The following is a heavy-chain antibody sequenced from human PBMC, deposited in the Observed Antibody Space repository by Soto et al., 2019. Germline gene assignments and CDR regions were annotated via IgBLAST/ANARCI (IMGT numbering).Heavy chain of an antibody. V-gene: IGHV3-13*01. CDR3: ARGGMTAAGTHFHAFDI. J-gene: IGHJ3*02. D-gene: IGHD6-13*01. CDR2: IGTAGDT. Sequence: EVQLVESGGGLVQPGGSLRLSCAASGFTFSSYDMHWVRQATGKGLEWVSAIGTAGDTYYPGSVKGRFTISRENAKNSLYLQMNSLRAGDTAVYYCARGGMTAAGTHFHAFDIWGQGTMVTVSS. CDR1: GFTFSSYD.